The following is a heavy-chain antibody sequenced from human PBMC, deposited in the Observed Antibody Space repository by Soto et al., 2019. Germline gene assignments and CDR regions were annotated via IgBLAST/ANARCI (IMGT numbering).Heavy chain of an antibody. CDR3: ASENNWHAAPGWFDP. CDR2: IYYSGST. D-gene: IGHD1-1*01. J-gene: IGHJ5*02. Sequence: PSETLSLTCTVSGGSISSGDYYWSWIRQPPGKGLEWIGYIYYSGSTYYNPSLKSRVTISVDTSKNQFSLKLSSVTAADTAVYYCASENNWHAAPGWFDPWGQGPLVTVS. V-gene: IGHV4-30-4*01. CDR1: GGSISSGDYY.